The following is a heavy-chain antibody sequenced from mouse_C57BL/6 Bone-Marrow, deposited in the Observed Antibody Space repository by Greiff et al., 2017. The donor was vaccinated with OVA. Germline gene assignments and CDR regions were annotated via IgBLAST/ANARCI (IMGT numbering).Heavy chain of an antibody. CDR1: EYEFPSHD. J-gene: IGHJ1*03. CDR3: ARRDNGGYFDV. V-gene: IGHV5-2*03. CDR2: INSDGGST. Sequence: DVKLQESGGGLVQPGESLKLSCESNEYEFPSHDMSWVRKTPEKRLELVAAINSDGGSTYYPDTMERRFIISRDNTKKTLYLRMSSLRSEDTALYYCARRDNGGYFDVWGTGTTVTVSS. D-gene: IGHD1-3*01.